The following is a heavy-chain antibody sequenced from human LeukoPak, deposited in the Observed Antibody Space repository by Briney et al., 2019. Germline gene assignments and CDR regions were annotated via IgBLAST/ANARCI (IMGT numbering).Heavy chain of an antibody. J-gene: IGHJ5*02. V-gene: IGHV4-59*01. CDR2: IYYSGST. CDR1: GGSISSYY. Sequence: SETLSLTCTVSGGSISSYYWSWIRQPPGKGLEWIGYIYYSGSTNYNPSLKSRVTISVDTSKNQFSLKLSSVTAADTAVYYCARGLTHYDYVWGSYRXNKNLYNWFDPWGQGTLVTVS. CDR3: ARGLTHYDYVWGSYRXNKNLYNWFDP. D-gene: IGHD3-16*02.